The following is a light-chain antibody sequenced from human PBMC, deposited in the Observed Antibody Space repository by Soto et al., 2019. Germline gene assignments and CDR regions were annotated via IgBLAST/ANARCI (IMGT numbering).Light chain of an antibody. Sequence: PGDRATLSCRASQSVVTYFAWYQQKPGQAASHLICDASSRATGIPARFRGSGSGTDFTLTISSLEPEDFAAYYCQQQSDWPSTFGEGTKVEIK. CDR3: QQQSDWPST. V-gene: IGKV3-11*01. J-gene: IGKJ4*01. CDR1: QSVVTY. CDR2: DAS.